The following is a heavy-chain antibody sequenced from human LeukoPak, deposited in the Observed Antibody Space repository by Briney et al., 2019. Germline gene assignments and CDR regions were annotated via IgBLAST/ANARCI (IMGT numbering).Heavy chain of an antibody. CDR1: GFTFSSYA. V-gene: IGHV3-23*01. CDR3: AKDSSSWGAFDI. D-gene: IGHD6-13*01. Sequence: GGSLRLSCAASGFTFSSYAMSWVRQAPGKGLEWVSAISGSGGSTYYADSVKGRSTISGDNSKNTLYLQMNSLRAEDTAVYYCAKDSSSWGAFDIWGQGTMVTVSS. J-gene: IGHJ3*02. CDR2: ISGSGGST.